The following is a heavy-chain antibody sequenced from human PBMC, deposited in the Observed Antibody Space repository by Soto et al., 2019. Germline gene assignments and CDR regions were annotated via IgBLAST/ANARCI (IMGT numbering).Heavy chain of an antibody. CDR3: ARSYGWRKYYYDSSGPPHWYFDL. V-gene: IGHV6-1*01. J-gene: IGHJ2*01. D-gene: IGHD3-22*01. CDR1: GDSVSSNSAA. CDR2: TYYRSKWYN. Sequence: QVQLQQSGPGLVKPSQTLSLTCAISGDSVSSNSAAWNWIRQSPSRGLEWLGRTYYRSKWYNDYAVSVKSRITINPDTSKNQFSLQLNSVTPEDTAVYYCARSYGWRKYYYDSSGPPHWYFDLWGRGTLVTVSS.